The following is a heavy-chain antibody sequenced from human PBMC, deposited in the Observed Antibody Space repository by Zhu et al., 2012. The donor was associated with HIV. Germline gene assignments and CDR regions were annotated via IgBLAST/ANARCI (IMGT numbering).Heavy chain of an antibody. CDR1: GGSFSGYY. D-gene: IGHD3-22*01. CDR2: INDSGIT. J-gene: IGHJ3*01. V-gene: IGHV4-34*01. Sequence: QVHLQQWGAGLLRPSETLSLSCAVYGGSFSGYYWSWIRQPPGKGLEWIGEINDSGITNYNSSLKSRITISVETSKNQFFLKLSSVTAADTAVYYCARVSYYDDNGXRDHDAFDFWAKAVSPSLQ. CDR3: ARVSYYDDNGXRDHDAFDF.